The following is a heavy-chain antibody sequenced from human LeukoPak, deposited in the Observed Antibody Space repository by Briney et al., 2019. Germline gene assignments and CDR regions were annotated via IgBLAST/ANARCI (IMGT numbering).Heavy chain of an antibody. J-gene: IGHJ6*02. Sequence: GGSLRLSCAASGFTFSSYAMHWVRQAPGKGLEWVAVISYDGSNKYYADFVKGRFTISRDNSKNTLYLQMNSLRAEDTAVYYCAKIGVTMVRGVIMSYGMDVWGQGTTVTVSS. CDR2: ISYDGSNK. V-gene: IGHV3-30*18. CDR1: GFTFSSYA. D-gene: IGHD3-10*01. CDR3: AKIGVTMVRGVIMSYGMDV.